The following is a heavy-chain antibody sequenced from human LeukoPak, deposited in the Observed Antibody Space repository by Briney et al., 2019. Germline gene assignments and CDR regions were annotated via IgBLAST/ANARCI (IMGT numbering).Heavy chain of an antibody. D-gene: IGHD2-2*01. V-gene: IGHV4-34*01. J-gene: IGHJ6*03. CDR3: ARGHIVVVQAAIYYYYYYMDV. CDR1: GGSFSGYY. CDR2: INHSGST. Sequence: SETLSLTCAVYGGSFSGYYWSWIRQPPGKGLELIGEINHSGSTNYNPSLKSRVTISVDTSKNQFSLKLSSVTAADTAVYYCARGHIVVVQAAIYYYYYYMDVWGKGPTVTVSS.